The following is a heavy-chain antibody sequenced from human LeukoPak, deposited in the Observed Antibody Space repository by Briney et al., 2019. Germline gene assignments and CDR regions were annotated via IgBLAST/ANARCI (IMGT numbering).Heavy chain of an antibody. CDR2: ISGSGGST. CDR1: GFTFSSYA. CDR3: AKDPYYDSSSLGGWFDY. Sequence: HPGGSLRLSCAASGFTFSSYAMSWVRQAPGKGLEWVSAISGSGGSTYYADSVKGRFTISRDNSKNTLYLQMNSLRAEDTAVYYCAKDPYYDSSSLGGWFDYWGQGTLVTVSS. J-gene: IGHJ4*02. D-gene: IGHD3-22*01. V-gene: IGHV3-23*01.